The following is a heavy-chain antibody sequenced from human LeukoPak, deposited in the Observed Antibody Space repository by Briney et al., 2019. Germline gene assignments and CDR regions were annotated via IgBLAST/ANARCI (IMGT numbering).Heavy chain of an antibody. CDR2: IIPIFGTA. CDR3: ARVGFGGYDSSGHFDY. V-gene: IGHV1-69*05. D-gene: IGHD3-22*01. J-gene: IGHJ4*02. Sequence: ASVKASCKASGGTFSSYAISWVRQAPGQGLEWMGGIIPIFGTANYAQKFQGRVTITTDESTSTAYMELSSLRSEDTAVYYCARVGFGGYDSSGHFDYWGQGTLVTVSS. CDR1: GGTFSSYA.